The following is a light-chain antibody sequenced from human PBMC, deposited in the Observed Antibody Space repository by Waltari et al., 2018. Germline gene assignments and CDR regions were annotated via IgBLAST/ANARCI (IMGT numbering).Light chain of an antibody. J-gene: IGKJ2*01. CDR3: QQYSSSPYT. CDR1: QSVSSSY. V-gene: IGKV3-20*01. CDR2: GAS. Sequence: EIVLTQSPGTLSLSPGERATLSCRASQSVSSSYLAWYQQKPGQAPRLLIYGASSRATGTPDRFSGSGSGTDFTLTISRLEPEDFAVYYCQQYSSSPYTFGQGTKLEIK.